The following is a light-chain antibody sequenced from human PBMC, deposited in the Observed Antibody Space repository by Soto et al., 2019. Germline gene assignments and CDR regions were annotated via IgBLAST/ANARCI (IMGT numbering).Light chain of an antibody. J-gene: IGKJ4*01. CDR2: EAS. CDR1: QDIGTD. Sequence: DIQMTQSPYSLSASVADRVTITCRASQDIGTDLGWYQQKPGKAPERLIYEASVLQSGVPSRFSGSGSGTEFTLTVSSLQPEDFATYYCVQHYSYPLTFGGGTKVDNK. V-gene: IGKV1-17*01. CDR3: VQHYSYPLT.